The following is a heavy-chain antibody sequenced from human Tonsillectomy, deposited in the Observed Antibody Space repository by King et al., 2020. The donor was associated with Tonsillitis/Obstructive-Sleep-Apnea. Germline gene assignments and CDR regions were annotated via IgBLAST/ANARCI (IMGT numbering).Heavy chain of an antibody. Sequence: VQLVESGGGVVQPGRSLRLSCAASGFTFSSYGMHWVRQAPGKGLEWVAVIWYDGSNKYYADSVKGRFTISRDNSKNTLYLQMNSLRAEDTAEYFCARDTSQLMPHGMDVWGQGTTVTVSS. CDR1: GFTFSSYG. CDR2: IWYDGSNK. V-gene: IGHV3-33*01. D-gene: IGHD1-1*01. CDR3: ARDTSQLMPHGMDV. J-gene: IGHJ6*02.